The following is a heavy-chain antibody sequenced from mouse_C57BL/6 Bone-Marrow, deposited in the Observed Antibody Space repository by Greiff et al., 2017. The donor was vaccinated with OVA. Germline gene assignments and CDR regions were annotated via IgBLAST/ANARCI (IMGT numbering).Heavy chain of an antibody. Sequence: EVQLQQSGPELVKPGASVKISCKASGYTFTDYYMNWVKQSHGQSLEWIGDINPNNGGTSYNQKFKGKATLTVDKSSSTAYMELRSLTSEDSAVYYCARSYGSSGRFAYWGQGTLVTVSA. CDR2: INPNNGGT. J-gene: IGHJ3*01. CDR1: GYTFTDYY. V-gene: IGHV1-26*01. CDR3: ARSYGSSGRFAY. D-gene: IGHD1-1*01.